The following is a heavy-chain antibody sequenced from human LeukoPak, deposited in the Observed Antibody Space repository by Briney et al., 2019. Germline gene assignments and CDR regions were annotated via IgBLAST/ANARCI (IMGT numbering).Heavy chain of an antibody. CDR2: TYYRSKWYN. V-gene: IGHV6-1*01. CDR3: ARDYALVPPGAAADKYYMDV. J-gene: IGHJ6*03. Sequence: SQTLSLTCAISGDSVASNSAAWNWIRQSPSRGLEWLGRTYYRSKWYNDYAVSVKSRITINPDTSKNQFPLQLNSVTPEDTAVYYCARDYALVPPGAAADKYYMDVWGKGTTVTVSS. D-gene: IGHD2-15*01. CDR1: GDSVASNSAA.